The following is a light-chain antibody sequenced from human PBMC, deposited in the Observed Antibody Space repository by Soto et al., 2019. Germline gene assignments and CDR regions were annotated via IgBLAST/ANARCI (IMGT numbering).Light chain of an antibody. CDR3: QQYSSNSA. J-gene: IGKJ1*01. CDR2: RAS. V-gene: IGKV1-5*03. CDR1: QDISSY. Sequence: DIQMTQSPSSLAASVGDSFSIACRASQDISSYLNWYQQKPGKAPKLLIHRASSLGTGVPSRFSGSGSGTEFTLTITSLQPDDFATYYCQQYSSNSAFGPGTKVDIK.